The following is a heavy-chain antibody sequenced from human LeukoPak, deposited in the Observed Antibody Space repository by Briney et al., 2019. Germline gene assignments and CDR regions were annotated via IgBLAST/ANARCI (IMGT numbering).Heavy chain of an antibody. CDR1: GFTFSSSA. Sequence: GGSLRLSCAASGFTFSSSAMHWVRQAPGKGLEYVSAISSKGGSTYYAHSVKGRFTISRDNSKNTLYLQMGSLRAEDMAVYFCARGYYDSSGYLVYLGQGTLVTVSS. CDR2: ISSKGGST. D-gene: IGHD3-22*01. V-gene: IGHV3-64*01. J-gene: IGHJ4*02. CDR3: ARGYYDSSGYLVY.